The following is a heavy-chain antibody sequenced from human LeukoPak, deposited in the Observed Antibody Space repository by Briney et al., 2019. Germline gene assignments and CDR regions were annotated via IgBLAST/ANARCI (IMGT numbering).Heavy chain of an antibody. CDR3: AGDWAGTSQRGALDI. J-gene: IGHJ3*02. CDR2: ISYDGSNK. D-gene: IGHD6-19*01. V-gene: IGHV3-30-3*01. CDR1: GFTFSNYA. Sequence: GKPLRLSCAASGFTFSNYAMHWVRQAPGKGLDWVSVISYDGSNKYYADSVKGRFTISRDNSQNPQYLQMDSLIAEDTAVYYCAGDWAGTSQRGALDIWGQGTMVTVSS.